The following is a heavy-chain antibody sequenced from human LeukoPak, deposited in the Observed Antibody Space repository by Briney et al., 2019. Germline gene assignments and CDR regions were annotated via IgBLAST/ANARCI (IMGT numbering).Heavy chain of an antibody. D-gene: IGHD2-2*01. V-gene: IGHV1-69*06. Sequence: GASVKVSCKASGYTFSNYDISWVRQAPGQGLEWMGGIMPMFGKTNYAQKFQGRVTTTADKATSTAYMELSSLRSEDTAVYYCAGGRTDIVVVPATLRNYYFDYWGQGTLVTVSS. CDR3: AGGRTDIVVVPATLRNYYFDY. CDR2: IMPMFGKT. J-gene: IGHJ4*02. CDR1: GYTFSNYD.